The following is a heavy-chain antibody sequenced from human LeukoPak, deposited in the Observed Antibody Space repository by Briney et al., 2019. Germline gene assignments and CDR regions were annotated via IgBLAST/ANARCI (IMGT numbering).Heavy chain of an antibody. Sequence: GGSLRLSCAASGFTVSSNYMSWVRQAPGKGLEWVSVIYSGGSTYYADSVKGRFSISRDNSKNTLYLQMNSLRAEDTAVYYCAKLNSSWYFPPIDYWGQGTLVTVSS. CDR1: GFTVSSNY. CDR3: AKLNSSWYFPPIDY. V-gene: IGHV3-53*01. CDR2: IYSGGST. J-gene: IGHJ4*02. D-gene: IGHD6-13*01.